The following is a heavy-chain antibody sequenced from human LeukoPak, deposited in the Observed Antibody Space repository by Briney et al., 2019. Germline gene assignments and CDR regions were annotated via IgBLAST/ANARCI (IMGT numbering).Heavy chain of an antibody. CDR2: ISYDGSNK. Sequence: GGSLRLSCAASGFTFSSYAMHWVRQAPGKGLEWVAVISYDGSNKYYADSVKGRFTISRDNSKNTLYLQMNSLRAEDTAVYYCAWSAVAGTSWFDPWGQGTLVTVSS. CDR3: AWSAVAGTSWFDP. J-gene: IGHJ5*02. CDR1: GFTFSSYA. D-gene: IGHD6-19*01. V-gene: IGHV3-30*04.